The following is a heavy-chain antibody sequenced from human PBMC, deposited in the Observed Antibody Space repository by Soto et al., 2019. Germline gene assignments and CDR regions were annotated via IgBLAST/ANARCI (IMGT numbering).Heavy chain of an antibody. D-gene: IGHD2-2*01. CDR3: AKLSCTSSTCYFTGWFDP. V-gene: IGHV4-31*03. J-gene: IGHJ5*02. Sequence: SETLCISCTFSGDSISGGASFWSWIRQPPGKGLEWIANVYYSGSSYYNPSLKSRLTISVDTTKNQFSLQLKSMTAADTAVYYCAKLSCTSSTCYFTGWFDPWGQGTLVTVSS. CDR1: GDSISGGASF. CDR2: VYYSGSS.